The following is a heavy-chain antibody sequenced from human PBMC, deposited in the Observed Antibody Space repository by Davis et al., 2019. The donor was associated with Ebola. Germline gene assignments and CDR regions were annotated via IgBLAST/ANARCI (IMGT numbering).Heavy chain of an antibody. CDR1: GFTFSNHA. CDR2: ISGSGGST. D-gene: IGHD3-10*01. CDR3: AKNIRGRPGNNWFDP. Sequence: GESLKISCAVSGFTFSNHAMNWVRQAPGKGPEWVSAISGSGGSTYYADSVKGRFTISRDNSRNTLYLKMNSLRAEDTALYYCAKNIRGRPGNNWFDPWGQGTLVTVSS. V-gene: IGHV3-23*01. J-gene: IGHJ5*02.